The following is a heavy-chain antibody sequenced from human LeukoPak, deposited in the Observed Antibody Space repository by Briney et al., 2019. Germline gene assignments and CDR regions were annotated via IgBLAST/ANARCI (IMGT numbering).Heavy chain of an antibody. Sequence: GGSLRLSCAASGFTFSDYAMSWFRQAPGKGLEWVALIRGTPYGGTTEYAASVKGRLTISRDDSKSIAYLQMNSLKTEDTAVYYCTRAGKPPYFDYWGQGTLVIVSS. CDR2: IRGTPYGGTT. CDR1: GFTFSDYA. CDR3: TRAGKPPYFDY. V-gene: IGHV3-49*03. J-gene: IGHJ4*02.